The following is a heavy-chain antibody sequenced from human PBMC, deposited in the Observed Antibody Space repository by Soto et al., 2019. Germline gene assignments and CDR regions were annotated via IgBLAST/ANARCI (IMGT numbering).Heavy chain of an antibody. J-gene: IGHJ5*02. CDR1: GFTFSSYA. Sequence: GGSLRLSCAASGFTFSSYAMSWVRQAPGKGLEWVSSISGSGGSTYYADSVKGRFTISRDNSKNTLYLQMNSLSAEDMATYYCAKDSAYSSSRYTLFDPWGQGTLVTVSS. V-gene: IGHV3-23*01. CDR3: AKDSAYSSSRYTLFDP. CDR2: ISGSGGST. D-gene: IGHD6-13*01.